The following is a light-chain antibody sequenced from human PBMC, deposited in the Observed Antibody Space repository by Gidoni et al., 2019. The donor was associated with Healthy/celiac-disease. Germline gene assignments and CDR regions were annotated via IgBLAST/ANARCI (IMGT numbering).Light chain of an antibody. CDR3: SSYTSSSTLVV. CDR2: DVS. J-gene: IGLJ2*01. V-gene: IGLV2-14*03. CDR1: SSDVGGYNY. Sequence: QSALTQPASVAGSPGQSITISCTGTSSDVGGYNYVSWYQQHPGKAPTLMLYDVSNRPSGVSNRFSGSKSGNTASLTISGLQAEDEADYYCSSYTSSSTLVVFGGGTTLTVL.